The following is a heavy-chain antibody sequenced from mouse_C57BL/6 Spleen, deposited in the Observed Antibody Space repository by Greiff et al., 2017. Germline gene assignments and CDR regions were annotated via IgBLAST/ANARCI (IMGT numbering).Heavy chain of an antibody. CDR2: IVPHSGGT. Sequence: QVQLQQPGAEFVKPGASVKLSCKASGYTFPSSWMPWVKQRPGRGLEWIGRIVPHSGGTKYNEQFKSKATLTVDQPSSTANMQLSSLTSEDSAVYNCAREGAQGCDYWGQGTTRTVSS. CDR3: AREGAQGCDY. V-gene: IGHV1-72*01. D-gene: IGHD3-2*02. J-gene: IGHJ2*01. CDR1: GYTFPSSW.